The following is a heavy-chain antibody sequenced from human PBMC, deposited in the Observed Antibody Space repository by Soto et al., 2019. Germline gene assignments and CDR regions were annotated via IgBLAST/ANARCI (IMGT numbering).Heavy chain of an antibody. D-gene: IGHD3-22*01. CDR3: ARVSYDDDPGNYYYYGMDV. CDR1: GFTFSSYE. Sequence: LRLSCAASGFTFSSYEMNWVRQAPGKGLEWVSYISSSGSTIYYADSVKGRFTISRDNAKNSLYLQMNSLRAEDTAVYYCARVSYDDDPGNYYYYGMDVWGQGTTVTVSS. CDR2: ISSSGSTI. V-gene: IGHV3-48*03. J-gene: IGHJ6*02.